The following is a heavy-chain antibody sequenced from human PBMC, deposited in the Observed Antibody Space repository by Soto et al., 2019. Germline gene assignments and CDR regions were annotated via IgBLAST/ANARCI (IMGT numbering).Heavy chain of an antibody. D-gene: IGHD1-26*01. Sequence: AGSLRLSCAASGFPFSTYNMNWVRQAPGKGLEWVSSISSTTTDMYYANSVKGRFTISRDNAKNSLYLHLKSLRAEDTAVYYCARPYSGSYSFDYWGQGTLVTVSS. CDR2: ISSTTTDM. V-gene: IGHV3-21*01. CDR3: ARPYSGSYSFDY. J-gene: IGHJ4*02. CDR1: GFPFSTYN.